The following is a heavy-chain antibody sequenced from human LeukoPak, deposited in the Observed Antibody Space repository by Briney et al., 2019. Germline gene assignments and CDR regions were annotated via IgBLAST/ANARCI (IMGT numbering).Heavy chain of an antibody. Sequence: KAGGSLRLSCAASGFTFSSYSMNWVRQAPGKGLEWVSSISSSSSYIYYADSGKGRFTISRDNAKNSLYLQMNSLRAEDTAVYYCAKDRGGSSWYVYWGQGTLVTVSS. CDR1: GFTFSSYS. CDR3: AKDRGGSSWYVY. D-gene: IGHD6-13*01. J-gene: IGHJ4*02. CDR2: ISSSSSYI. V-gene: IGHV3-21*04.